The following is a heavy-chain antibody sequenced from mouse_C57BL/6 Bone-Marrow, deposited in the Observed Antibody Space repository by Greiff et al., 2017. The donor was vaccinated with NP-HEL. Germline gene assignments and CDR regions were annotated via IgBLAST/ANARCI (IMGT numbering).Heavy chain of an antibody. V-gene: IGHV1-55*01. CDR2: IYPGSGST. Sequence: QVQLKESGAELVKPGASVKMSCKASGYTFTSYWITWVKQRPGQGLEWIGDIYPGSGSTNYNEKFKSKATLTVDTSSSTAYMQLSSLTSEDSAVYYCARGRIYYYGSSYYWYFDVWGTGTTVTVSS. J-gene: IGHJ1*03. CDR3: ARGRIYYYGSSYYWYFDV. CDR1: GYTFTSYW. D-gene: IGHD1-1*01.